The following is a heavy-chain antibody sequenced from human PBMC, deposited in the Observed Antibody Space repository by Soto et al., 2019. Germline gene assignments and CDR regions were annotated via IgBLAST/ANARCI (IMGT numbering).Heavy chain of an antibody. Sequence: GGSLRLACAASEFSFSDYWMAWVRQAPGKGLEWVANLDQGGGEKHYVDSVKGRFTVSRDNAKNSLYLQMNSLRVEDTAVYYCARPRTPRSGNFDYWGQGTLVTVSS. CDR1: EFSFSDYW. D-gene: IGHD2-15*01. V-gene: IGHV3-7*02. CDR2: LDQGGGEK. J-gene: IGHJ4*02. CDR3: ARPRTPRSGNFDY.